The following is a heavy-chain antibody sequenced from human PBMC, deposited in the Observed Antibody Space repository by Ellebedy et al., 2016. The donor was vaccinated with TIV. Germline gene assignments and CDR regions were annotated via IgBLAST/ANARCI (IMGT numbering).Heavy chain of an antibody. V-gene: IGHV3-74*01. CDR3: ARDRGDYSISGP. CDR2: IKSDGSST. J-gene: IGHJ5*02. CDR1: GFTFGRYW. Sequence: GESLKISXVASGFTFGRYWMHWVRQAPGNKLVWVSRIKSDGSSTTYADSVKGRFTTSRDNARNTLYLQMNSLRGEDTAVYFCARDRGDYSISGPWGQGTLLTVSS. D-gene: IGHD4-11*01.